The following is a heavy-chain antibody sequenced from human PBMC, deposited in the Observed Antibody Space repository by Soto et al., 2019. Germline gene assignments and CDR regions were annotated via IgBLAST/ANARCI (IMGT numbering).Heavy chain of an antibody. V-gene: IGHV4-38-2*02. CDR2: IYHSGST. J-gene: IGHJ3*02. CDR1: GYSISSGYY. Sequence: SETLSLTCAVSGYSISSGYYWGWIRQPPGKGLEWIGSIYHSGSTYYNPSLKSRVTISVDTSKNQFSLKLSSVTAANTAVYYCAIEGLDSSGYYDACDSWGQGTRVTVSS. CDR3: AIEGLDSSGYYDACDS. D-gene: IGHD3-22*01.